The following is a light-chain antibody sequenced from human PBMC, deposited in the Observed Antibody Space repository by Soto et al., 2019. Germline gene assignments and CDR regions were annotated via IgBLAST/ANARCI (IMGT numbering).Light chain of an antibody. J-gene: IGKJ4*01. CDR3: QQYYTTLALT. Sequence: DILLTHSPYSLAVSLSERATINCKSSQSVLYSSNNKNYLAWYQQKPGQPPKLLIYWASTRESGVPDRFSGSGSGTDFTLTISSLQAEDVAVYYCQQYYTTLALTFGGGTKVDIK. V-gene: IGKV4-1*01. CDR2: WAS. CDR1: QSVLYSSNNKNY.